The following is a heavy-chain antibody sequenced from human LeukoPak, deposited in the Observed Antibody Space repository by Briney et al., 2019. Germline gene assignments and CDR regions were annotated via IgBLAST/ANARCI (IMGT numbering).Heavy chain of an antibody. V-gene: IGHV4-61*02. Sequence: PSQTLSLTCTVSGGSISSGSYYWSWIRQPAGKGLEWIRRIYTSGSTNYNPSLKSRVTISVDTSKNQFSLKLSSVTAADTAVYYCATYYYGSGYNWFDPWGQGTLVTVSS. CDR1: GGSISSGSYY. CDR3: ATYYYGSGYNWFDP. J-gene: IGHJ5*02. CDR2: IYTSGST. D-gene: IGHD3-10*01.